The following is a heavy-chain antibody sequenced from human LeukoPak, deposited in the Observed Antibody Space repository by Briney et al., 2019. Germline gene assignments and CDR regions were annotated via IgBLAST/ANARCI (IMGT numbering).Heavy chain of an antibody. CDR1: GFTFSSSW. J-gene: IGHJ4*02. V-gene: IGHV3-7*03. CDR3: AKDSPAYSSGWPFDY. CDR2: IKQDGSEK. D-gene: IGHD6-19*01. Sequence: PGGSLRLSCVASGFTFSSSWMSWVRQAPGKGLEWVANIKQDGSEKYYVDSVKGRFTISRDNSKNTLYLQMNSLRAEDTAVYYCAKDSPAYSSGWPFDYWGQGTLVTVSS.